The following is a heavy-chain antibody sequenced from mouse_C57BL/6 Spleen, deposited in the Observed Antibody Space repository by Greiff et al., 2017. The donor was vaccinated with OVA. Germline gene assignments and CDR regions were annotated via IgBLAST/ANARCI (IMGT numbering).Heavy chain of an antibody. CDR2: IYPGDGDT. Sequence: QVQLKESGPELVKPGASVKISCKASSYAFSSSWMNWVKQRPGKGLEWIGRIYPGDGDTNYNGKFKGKATLTADKSSSTAYMQLSSLTSEDSAVYFCARSETGTGGYWGQGTTLTVSS. CDR1: SYAFSSSW. J-gene: IGHJ2*01. V-gene: IGHV1-82*01. CDR3: ARSETGTGGY. D-gene: IGHD4-1*01.